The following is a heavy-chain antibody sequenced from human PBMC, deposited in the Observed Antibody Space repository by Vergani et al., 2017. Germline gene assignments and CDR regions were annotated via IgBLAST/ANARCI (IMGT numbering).Heavy chain of an antibody. J-gene: IGHJ6*02. CDR3: AGGSTRDFWSVDDYYGVGV. Sequence: QVQLQESGPGLVKPSQTLSLTCTVSGGSISSGSYYWSWIRQPAGKGLEWIGRIYTSGSTNYNPSLKSRVTISVDTSKNQFSLKLSSVTAAGTAVYYGAGGSTRDFWSVDDYYGVGVGGRGGTV. CDR1: GGSISSGSYY. CDR2: IYTSGST. V-gene: IGHV4-61*02. D-gene: IGHD3-3*01.